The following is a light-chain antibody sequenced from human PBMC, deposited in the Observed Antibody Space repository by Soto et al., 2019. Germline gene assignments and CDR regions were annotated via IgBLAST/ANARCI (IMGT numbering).Light chain of an antibody. CDR3: CSYPTSTTYV. V-gene: IGLV2-14*03. CDR2: GVN. CDR1: VSDVGGYDS. Sequence: QAVLARPASVSGSPGQSITISCTGTVSDVGGYDSVSWYQQHPGRAPKLIIYGVNNRPSGVSNRFSASKSADTASLTISGLQAEEEANYYCCSYPTSTTYVFGPGTKVTVL. J-gene: IGLJ1*01.